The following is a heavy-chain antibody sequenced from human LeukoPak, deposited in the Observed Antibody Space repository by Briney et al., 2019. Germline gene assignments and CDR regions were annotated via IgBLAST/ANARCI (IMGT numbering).Heavy chain of an antibody. J-gene: IGHJ6*02. CDR2: IKQDGSEK. D-gene: IGHD2-2*01. CDR3: ERERLGYCSSTSCYYYGMDV. Sequence: PGGSLRLSCAASGFTFSSYWMSWVRQAPGKGLEWVANIKQDGSEKYYVDSVKGRFTISRDNAKNSLYLQMNSLRAEDTAVYYCERERLGYCSSTSCYYYGMDVWGQGTTVTVSS. V-gene: IGHV3-7*01. CDR1: GFTFSSYW.